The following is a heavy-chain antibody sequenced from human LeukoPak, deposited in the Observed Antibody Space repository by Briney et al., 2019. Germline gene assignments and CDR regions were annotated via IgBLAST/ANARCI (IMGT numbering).Heavy chain of an antibody. D-gene: IGHD3-9*01. CDR3: ARDSTLRYFDWLLYAEGVDY. V-gene: IGHV1-46*01. CDR1: GYTFTSCY. CDR2: INPSGGST. J-gene: IGHJ4*02. Sequence: ASVKVSCKASGYTFTSCYMHWVRQAPGQGLEWMGIINPSGGSTSYAQKLQGRVTMTTDTSTSTAYMELRSLRSDDTAVYYCARDSTLRYFDWLLYAEGVDYRGQGTLVTVSS.